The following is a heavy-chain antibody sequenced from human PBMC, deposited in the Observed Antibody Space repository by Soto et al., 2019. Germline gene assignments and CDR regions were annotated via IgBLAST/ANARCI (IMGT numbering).Heavy chain of an antibody. CDR1: GYTFTSYD. J-gene: IGHJ4*02. Sequence: ASVKVSCKASGYTFTSYDINWVRQATGQGLEWMGWMNPNSGNTGYAQKFQGRVTMTRNTSISTAYMELSSLRSEDTAVYYCARGPSPWTYYGSGSYYKPHPQFDYWGQGTLVPVSS. CDR2: MNPNSGNT. V-gene: IGHV1-8*01. D-gene: IGHD3-10*01. CDR3: ARGPSPWTYYGSGSYYKPHPQFDY.